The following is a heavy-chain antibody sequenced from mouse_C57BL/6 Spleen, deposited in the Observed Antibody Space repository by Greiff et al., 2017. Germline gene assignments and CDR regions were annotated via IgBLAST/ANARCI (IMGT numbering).Heavy chain of an antibody. CDR1: GYAFSSSW. Sequence: QVQLKESGPELVKPGASVKISCKASGYAFSSSWMNWVKQRPGTGLEWIGRLYPGDGDTNYNGKFKGKATLTADKSSSTAYMQLSSLTSEDSAVSFCARDYYGSVGYFDVWGTGTTVTVSS. CDR2: LYPGDGDT. J-gene: IGHJ1*03. V-gene: IGHV1-82*01. CDR3: ARDYYGSVGYFDV. D-gene: IGHD1-1*01.